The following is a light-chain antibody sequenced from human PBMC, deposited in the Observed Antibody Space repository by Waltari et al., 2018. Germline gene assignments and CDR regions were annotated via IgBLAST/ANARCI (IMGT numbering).Light chain of an antibody. CDR2: EAS. Sequence: EIVMTQSPGTLSVSPGDRVTLSCRASQSVSTKLAWYQKKPGQPPRLLIYEASRRATGIPTRFSGSGSGTEFTLTISSLQSEDFAVYLCQQYNDWPPRTFGGGTKVEIK. CDR1: QSVSTK. V-gene: IGKV3-15*01. J-gene: IGKJ4*01. CDR3: QQYNDWPPRT.